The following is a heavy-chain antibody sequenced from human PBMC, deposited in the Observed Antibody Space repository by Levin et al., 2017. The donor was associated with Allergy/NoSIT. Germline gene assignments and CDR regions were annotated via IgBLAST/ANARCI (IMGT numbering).Heavy chain of an antibody. CDR2: ISYDGSNK. D-gene: IGHD3-22*01. J-gene: IGHJ4*02. Sequence: GESLKISCAASGFTFSSYGMHWVRQAPGKGLEWVAVISYDGSNKYYADSVKGRFTISRDNSKNTLYLQMNSLRAEDTAVYYCAKGENDESSGYLDYWGQGTLVTVSS. CDR1: GFTFSSYG. CDR3: AKGENDESSGYLDY. V-gene: IGHV3-30*18.